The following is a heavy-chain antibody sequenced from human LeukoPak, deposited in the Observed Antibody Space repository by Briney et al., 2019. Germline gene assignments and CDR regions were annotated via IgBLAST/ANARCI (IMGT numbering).Heavy chain of an antibody. D-gene: IGHD3-10*01. J-gene: IGHJ4*02. CDR1: GYSISSGYY. V-gene: IGHV4-38-2*02. CDR3: VRDQRGLLWFGEPSYYFDY. CDR2: IYHSGST. Sequence: SETLSLTCAVSGYSISSGYYWGWIRQPPGKGLEWIGSIYHSGSTYYNPSLKSRVTVSVDTSKNQFSLKLSSATAADTAVYYCVRDQRGLLWFGEPSYYFDYWGQGTLVTVSS.